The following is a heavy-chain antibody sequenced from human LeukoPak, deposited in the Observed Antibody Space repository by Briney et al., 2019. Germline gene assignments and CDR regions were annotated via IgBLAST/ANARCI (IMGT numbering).Heavy chain of an antibody. CDR1: GYTFTSYD. V-gene: IGHV1-8*01. J-gene: IGHJ4*02. D-gene: IGHD3-16*01. CDR2: MNPNSGNT. Sequence: GASVKVSCKASGYTFTSYDINWVRQATGQGLEGMGWMNPNSGNTGYAQKFQGRVTMTRNTSISTAYMELSSLRSEDTAVYYCARSDVLYASQGEARYFNHWGQGTLVTVSS. CDR3: ARSDVLYASQGEARYFNH.